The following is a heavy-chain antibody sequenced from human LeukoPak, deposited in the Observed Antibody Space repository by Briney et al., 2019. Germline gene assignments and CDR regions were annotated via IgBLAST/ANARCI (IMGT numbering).Heavy chain of an antibody. CDR2: IYYSGST. J-gene: IGHJ6*02. Sequence: PSETLSLTCTVSGGSISSGGYYWSWIRQHPGKGLEWIGYIYYSGSTYYNPSLKSRVTISVDTSKNQFSLKLSSVTAADTAVYYCAREPPAGSYYRERNSYGMDVWGQGTTVTVSS. D-gene: IGHD3-10*01. V-gene: IGHV4-31*03. CDR1: GGSISSGGYY. CDR3: AREPPAGSYYRERNSYGMDV.